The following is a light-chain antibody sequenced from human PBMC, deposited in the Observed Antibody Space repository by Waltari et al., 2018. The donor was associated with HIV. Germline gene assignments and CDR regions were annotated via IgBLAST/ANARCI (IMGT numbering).Light chain of an antibody. Sequence: QSALTQPRSLSGSPGQSVTISCTGISSDVGSYNYVSWYQHHPGKAPILILYDVSERPSGVPDRFSGSKSGNTASLTISGLQAEDEADYYCCSYAGTYTFVVFGGGTKLTVL. CDR1: SSDVGSYNY. V-gene: IGLV2-11*01. CDR3: CSYAGTYTFVV. CDR2: DVS. J-gene: IGLJ2*01.